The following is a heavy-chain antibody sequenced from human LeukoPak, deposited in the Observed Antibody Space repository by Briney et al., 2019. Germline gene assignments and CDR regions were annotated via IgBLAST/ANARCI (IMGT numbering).Heavy chain of an antibody. D-gene: IGHD3-3*01. J-gene: IGHJ4*02. Sequence: SSETLSLTCTVSGGSISSGGYYWSWIRQHPGKGLEWIGYIYYSGSTYYNPSLKSRVTISVDTSKNQFSLKLSSVTAADTAVYYCARVGVVHAFDYWGQGTLVTVSS. CDR3: ARVGVVHAFDY. V-gene: IGHV4-31*03. CDR2: IYYSGST. CDR1: GGSISSGGYY.